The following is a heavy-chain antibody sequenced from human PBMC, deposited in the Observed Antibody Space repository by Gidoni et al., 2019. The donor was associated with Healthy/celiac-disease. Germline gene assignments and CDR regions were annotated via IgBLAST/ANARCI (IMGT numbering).Heavy chain of an antibody. Sequence: EVQLLESGGGLVQPGGSLRLSCAASGFTFSSYAMSWVRQAPGKGLEWVSAISGSGGSTYYADSVKGRFTISRDNSKNTLYLQMNSLRAEDTAVYYCAKMVLDYGDYRGAFDYWGQGTLVTVSS. CDR3: AKMVLDYGDYRGAFDY. D-gene: IGHD4-17*01. CDR2: ISGSGGST. CDR1: GFTFSSYA. V-gene: IGHV3-23*01. J-gene: IGHJ4*02.